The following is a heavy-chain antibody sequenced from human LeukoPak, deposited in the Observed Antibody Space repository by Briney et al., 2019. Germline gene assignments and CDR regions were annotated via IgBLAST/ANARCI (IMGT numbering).Heavy chain of an antibody. CDR1: GFTFSSYS. CDR3: AGQYDFWSGSSGAIDY. J-gene: IGHJ4*02. D-gene: IGHD3-3*01. CDR2: ISSSSYI. V-gene: IGHV3-21*01. Sequence: GESLRLSCAASGFTFSSYSMNWVRQAPGKGLEWVSSISSSSYIYYADSVKGRFTISRDNAKNSLYLQMNSLRAGDTAVYYCAGQYDFWSGSSGAIDYWGQGTLVTVSS.